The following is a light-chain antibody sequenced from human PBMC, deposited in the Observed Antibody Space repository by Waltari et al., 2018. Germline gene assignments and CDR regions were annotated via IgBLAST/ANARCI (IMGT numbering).Light chain of an antibody. V-gene: IGKV3-15*01. CDR3: QQYNNWPPWT. CDR1: QSVSSN. J-gene: IGKJ1*01. Sequence: EIVMTHSPAPLSVSPGGRATLSCRASQSVSSNFAWYQQKPGQAPRLLIYGASTRATGIPARFSGSGSGTEFTLTISSLQSEDFAVYYCQQYNNWPPWTFGQGTKVEIK. CDR2: GAS.